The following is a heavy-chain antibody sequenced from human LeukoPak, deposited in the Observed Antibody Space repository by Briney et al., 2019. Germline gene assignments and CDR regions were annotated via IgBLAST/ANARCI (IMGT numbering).Heavy chain of an antibody. CDR2: IRHDESKT. J-gene: IGHJ4*02. D-gene: IGHD1-26*01. Sequence: GGSLRLSCAASGFTFSSYGMHWVRQAPGKGLEWVAFIRHDESKTYFGDSVKGRFTISRDNSKNTLYLQMNSLRAEDTAIYYCAKSHIPNRYSGTYYCDFWGQRTLVTVSS. CDR3: AKSHIPNRYSGTYYCDF. V-gene: IGHV3-30*02. CDR1: GFTFSSYG.